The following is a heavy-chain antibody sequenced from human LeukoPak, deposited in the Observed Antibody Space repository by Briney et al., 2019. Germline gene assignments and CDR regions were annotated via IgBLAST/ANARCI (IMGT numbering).Heavy chain of an antibody. CDR2: IYSGGST. D-gene: IGHD2-21*02. Sequence: GGSLRLSCAASGFTVSSNYMSWVRQAPGKGLEWASVIYSGGSTYYADSVKGRFTISRDNSKNTLYLQMNSLRAEDTAVYYCARSMVTSYAFDIWGQGTMVTVSS. V-gene: IGHV3-53*01. CDR1: GFTVSSNY. CDR3: ARSMVTSYAFDI. J-gene: IGHJ3*02.